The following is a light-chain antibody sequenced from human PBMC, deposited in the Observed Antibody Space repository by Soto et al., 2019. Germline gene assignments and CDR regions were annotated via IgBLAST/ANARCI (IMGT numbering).Light chain of an antibody. J-gene: IGKJ2*01. V-gene: IGKV3-20*01. CDR1: QSVTSNF. Sequence: ENVLTESPGTLSLSPGEKATLSCRASQSVTSNFLIWYQQKPGQAPRLLIYGASTRATGIPDRLRGSGSGTDFTLTISRLEPEDFAVYYCQQYGGSPYTFGQGTTLEIK. CDR3: QQYGGSPYT. CDR2: GAS.